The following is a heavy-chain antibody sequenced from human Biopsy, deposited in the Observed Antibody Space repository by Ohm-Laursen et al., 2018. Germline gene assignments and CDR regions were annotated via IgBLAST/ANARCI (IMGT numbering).Heavy chain of an antibody. J-gene: IGHJ4*02. CDR3: AIDGNDFLTDYLKIDQ. D-gene: IGHD3-9*01. V-gene: IGHV4-4*07. CDR2: IFVGDRADYRPT. CDR1: GDSITNHQ. Sequence: GTLSLTCAVSGDSITNHQWSWIRQPPGRGLEWIGRIFVGDRADYRPTDYNPSLKSRVTMSVDTSKNQFSVSLRSVTAADTAVYYCAIDGNDFLTDYLKIDQWGQGTLVTVSS.